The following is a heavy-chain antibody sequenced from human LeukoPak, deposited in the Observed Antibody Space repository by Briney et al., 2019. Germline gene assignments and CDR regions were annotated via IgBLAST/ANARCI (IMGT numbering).Heavy chain of an antibody. CDR3: ARGTSFATVRYGMDV. D-gene: IGHD4-17*01. J-gene: IGHJ6*02. V-gene: IGHV3-11*05. CDR2: ISSNSRYT. Sequence: GGSLRLSCAASGFTFSDYYMSWIRQAPGKGLEWVSYISSNSRYTHYADSVKGRSTISRDNAKNSLYLQMNSLRAEDTAVYYCARGTSFATVRYGMDVWGQGTTVTVSS. CDR1: GFTFSDYY.